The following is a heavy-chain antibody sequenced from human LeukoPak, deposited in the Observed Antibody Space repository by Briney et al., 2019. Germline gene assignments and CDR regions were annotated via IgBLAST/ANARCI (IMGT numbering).Heavy chain of an antibody. CDR3: ARVYVSGFDY. CDR1: GVIVSDNY. D-gene: IGHD2/OR15-2a*01. J-gene: IGHJ4*02. V-gene: IGHV3-53*01. CDR2: IYTGGQT. Sequence: GGSLRLSCAASGVIVSDNYMIWGRQAPGKGLEWGSVIYTGGQTYYADSVKGRFIISVDISKDTLFLQMSSLRAEDTAMYYCARVYVSGFDYWGQGAQVTVSS.